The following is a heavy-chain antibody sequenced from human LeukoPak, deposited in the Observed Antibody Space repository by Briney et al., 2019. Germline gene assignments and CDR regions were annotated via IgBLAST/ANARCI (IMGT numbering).Heavy chain of an antibody. V-gene: IGHV4-61*09. CDR2: IHTSGST. CDR1: GGSISSANYC. J-gene: IGHJ6*03. D-gene: IGHD1-14*01. CDR3: ASESIRDYYYYSMDA. Sequence: PSETLSLTCIVSGGSISSANYCWSWIRQPAGKGLEWIGHIHTSGSTNYNPSLKSRVTISVDTSKNQFSLKLSSVTAADTAVYYCASESIRDYYYYSMDAWGKGTTVTISS.